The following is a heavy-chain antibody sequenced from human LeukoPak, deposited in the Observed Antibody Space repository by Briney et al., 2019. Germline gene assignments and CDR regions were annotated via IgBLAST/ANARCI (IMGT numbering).Heavy chain of an antibody. Sequence: PSETLSLTCAVYGGSLSGYYWSWIRQPTGKALAWIGEINHSGSTNYNPSLKSRVTISVDTSKNQFSLKLSSVTAADTAVYYCAREGDYCTNGVCHFDYWGQGTLVTVSS. D-gene: IGHD2-8*01. V-gene: IGHV4-34*01. CDR1: GGSLSGYY. CDR3: AREGDYCTNGVCHFDY. CDR2: INHSGST. J-gene: IGHJ4*02.